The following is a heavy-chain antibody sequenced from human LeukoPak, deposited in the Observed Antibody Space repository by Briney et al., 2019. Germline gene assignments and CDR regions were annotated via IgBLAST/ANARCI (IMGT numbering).Heavy chain of an antibody. CDR1: GFTFSSYG. V-gene: IGHV3-33*01. CDR2: IWYDGSNK. CDR3: ARAYYDFWSGFYGMDV. J-gene: IGHJ6*02. Sequence: GGSLRLSCAASGFTFSSYGMPWVRQAPGKGLEWVAVIWYDGSNKYYADSVKGRFTISRDNSKNTLYLQMNSLRAEDTAVYYCARAYYDFWSGFYGMDVWGQGTTVTVSS. D-gene: IGHD3-3*01.